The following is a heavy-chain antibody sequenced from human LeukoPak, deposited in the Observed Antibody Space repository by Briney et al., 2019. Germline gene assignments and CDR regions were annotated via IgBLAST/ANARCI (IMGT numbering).Heavy chain of an antibody. CDR3: AKDFFITMIVVAPDAFDI. CDR2: ISGSGGST. Sequence: GGSLRLSCAASGFTFSSYAMSWVRQAPGKGLEWVSAISGSGGSTYYADSVKGRFTISRDNSKNTLYLQMNSLRAEDTAVYYCAKDFFITMIVVAPDAFDIWGQGTMVTVSS. J-gene: IGHJ3*02. CDR1: GFTFSSYA. D-gene: IGHD3-22*01. V-gene: IGHV3-23*01.